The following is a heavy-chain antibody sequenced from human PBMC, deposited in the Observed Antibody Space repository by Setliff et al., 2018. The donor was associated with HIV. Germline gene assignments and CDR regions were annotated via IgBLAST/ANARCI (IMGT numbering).Heavy chain of an antibody. V-gene: IGHV4-59*12. CDR2: IYYSGST. D-gene: IGHD2-2*01. Sequence: PSETLSLTCTVSGGSISSYYWSWIRQPPGKGLEWIGYIYYSGSTYYNPSLKSRVTISVDTSKNQFSLNLSSVTAADTAVYYCARDRMPMASWVPDKWGQGTLVTVSS. CDR1: GGSISSYY. CDR3: ARDRMPMASWVPDK. J-gene: IGHJ4*02.